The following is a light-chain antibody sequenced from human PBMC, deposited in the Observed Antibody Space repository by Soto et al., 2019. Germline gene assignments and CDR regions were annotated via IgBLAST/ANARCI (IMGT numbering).Light chain of an antibody. CDR1: QSISAW. CDR2: KAA. Sequence: DIQMTQSPSTLSASVGDRVTITCRASQSISAWLAWYQQKPGKAAQLLIYKAASLEGGVLARFSGSGSAVDHTLIISSLQPDDFAELYCQQYNDYAPWTFGQGTKVEIK. J-gene: IGKJ1*01. V-gene: IGKV1-5*03. CDR3: QQYNDYAPWT.